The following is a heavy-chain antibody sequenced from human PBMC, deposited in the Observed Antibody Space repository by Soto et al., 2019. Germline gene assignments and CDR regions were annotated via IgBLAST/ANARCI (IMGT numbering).Heavy chain of an antibody. CDR1: GYTFTTYW. CDR2: IYPGDSET. J-gene: IGHJ5*02. V-gene: IGHV5-51*01. Sequence: GESLKISCKPSGYTFTTYWIGWVRQMPGKGLEWMGIIYPGDSETRYSPSFQGQVIISADKSVSTAYLQWSSLKASDTAIYYCARAGGRYCSSARERPDGSRLDPWGQGTLVTVSS. D-gene: IGHD2-2*01. CDR3: ARAGGRYCSSARERPDGSRLDP.